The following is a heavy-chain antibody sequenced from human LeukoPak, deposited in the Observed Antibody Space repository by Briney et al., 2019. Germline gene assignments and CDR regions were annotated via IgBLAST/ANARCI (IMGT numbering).Heavy chain of an antibody. CDR3: ARRGWNQRPLDY. V-gene: IGHV1-46*01. D-gene: IGHD1-1*01. J-gene: IGHJ4*02. Sequence: GSSVKVSCKASGGTFSSYAISWVRQAPGQGLEWMGIINPSGGSTSYAQKFQGRVTMTRDMSTSTVYMELSSLRSEDTAVYYCARRGWNQRPLDYWGQGTLVTVSS. CDR1: GGTFSSYA. CDR2: INPSGGST.